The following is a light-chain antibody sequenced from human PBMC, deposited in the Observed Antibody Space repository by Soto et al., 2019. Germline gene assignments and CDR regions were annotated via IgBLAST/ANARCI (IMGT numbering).Light chain of an antibody. J-gene: IGLJ1*01. CDR3: QSYDSSLSGYV. V-gene: IGLV1-40*01. CDR2: GNS. CDR1: SSNIGAGYD. Sequence: QSVLTQPPSVSGAPGQRVTISCTGSSSNIGAGYDVHWYQQLPGTAPKLPIYGNSHRPSGVPDRFSGSKSGTSASLAITGLQAEDEADYYCQSYDSSLSGYVFGTGTKLTVL.